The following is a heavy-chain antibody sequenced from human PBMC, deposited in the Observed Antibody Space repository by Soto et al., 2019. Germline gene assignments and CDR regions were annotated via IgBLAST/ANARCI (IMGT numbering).Heavy chain of an antibody. CDR2: IYYSGST. Sequence: SETLSLTCTVSGGSISSYYWSWIRQPPGKGLEWIGYIYYSGSTNYNPSLKSRVTISVDTSKNQFSLKLSSVTAADTAVYSVGRGAGGYSYGYYYYYMDVWGKGTTVTVSS. J-gene: IGHJ6*03. CDR3: GRGAGGYSYGYYYYYMDV. V-gene: IGHV4-59*01. D-gene: IGHD5-18*01. CDR1: GGSISSYY.